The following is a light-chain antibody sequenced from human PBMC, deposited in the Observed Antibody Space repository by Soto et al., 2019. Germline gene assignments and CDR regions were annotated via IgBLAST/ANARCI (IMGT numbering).Light chain of an antibody. Sequence: QTVVTQEPSLTVSPGGTVTLTCGSSTGAVTSGHYPYWFQQKPGQAPRTLIYDTNKKHSWTPARFSGSLLGGKVALTLSGAQPEDEADYYCSLSYSGAVVFGGGTKLTVL. V-gene: IGLV7-46*01. J-gene: IGLJ3*02. CDR3: SLSYSGAVV. CDR1: TGAVTSGHY. CDR2: DTN.